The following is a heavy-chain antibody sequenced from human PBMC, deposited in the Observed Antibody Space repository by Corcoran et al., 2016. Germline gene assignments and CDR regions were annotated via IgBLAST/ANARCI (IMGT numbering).Heavy chain of an antibody. D-gene: IGHD6-6*01. CDR3: VREGETRRYGMDV. CDR2: TYYRSKWYN. V-gene: IGHV6-1*01. CDR1: GDRDSSNSAT. J-gene: IGHJ6*02. Sequence: QVQLQQSGPGLVKPSQTLSLDCAISGDRDSSNSATWNWIRQSPSRGLEWLGRTYYRSKWYNDYAVSVKNRMSINPDTSKNQLSLLLNTVTPEDTAGYYCVREGETRRYGMDVCGQGTTLTVSS.